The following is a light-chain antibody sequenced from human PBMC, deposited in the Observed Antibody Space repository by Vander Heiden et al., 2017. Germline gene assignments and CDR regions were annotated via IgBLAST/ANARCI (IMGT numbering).Light chain of an antibody. CDR2: NGS. CDR1: NIGSKN. V-gene: IGLV3-21*02. Sequence: SQLLSHPPSVSVAPGQTARITCGGNNIGSKNVHWYQQKPGLAPVLIVYNGSDRPSGIPERFSGSNSGNTATLTSSRVEAGDEADYYCQAWDSSSLVVFGGGTKVTVL. J-gene: IGLJ2*01. CDR3: QAWDSSSLVV.